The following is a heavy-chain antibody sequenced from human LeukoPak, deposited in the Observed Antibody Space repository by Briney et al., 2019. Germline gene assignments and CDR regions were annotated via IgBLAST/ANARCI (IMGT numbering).Heavy chain of an antibody. CDR1: GFTFSSYW. D-gene: IGHD5-24*01. CDR3: ASQDVEMATISEIDY. Sequence: GGSLRLSCAASGFTFSSYWMHWVRQAPGKGLEWVSYISSSSSTIYYADSVKGRFTISRDNAKNSLYLQMNSLRAEDTAVYYCASQDVEMATISEIDYWGQGTLVTVSS. V-gene: IGHV3-48*01. CDR2: ISSSSSTI. J-gene: IGHJ4*02.